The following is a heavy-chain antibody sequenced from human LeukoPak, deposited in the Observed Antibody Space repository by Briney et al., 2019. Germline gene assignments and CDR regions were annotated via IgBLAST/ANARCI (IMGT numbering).Heavy chain of an antibody. J-gene: IGHJ5*02. D-gene: IGHD6-13*01. Sequence: GGSLRLSCAASGFTFSSYSMNWVRQAPGKGLEWVSSISSSSSYIYYADSVKGRFTISRDNAKNSLYLQMNSLRAEDTAVYYCARDLYSRASRFDPWGQGTLATVSS. CDR2: ISSSSSYI. CDR1: GFTFSSYS. CDR3: ARDLYSRASRFDP. V-gene: IGHV3-21*01.